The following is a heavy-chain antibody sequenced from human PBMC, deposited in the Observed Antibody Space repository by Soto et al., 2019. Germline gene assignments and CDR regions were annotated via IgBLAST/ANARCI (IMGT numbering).Heavy chain of an antibody. CDR2: MNPNSGNA. CDR1: GYTFTSYD. Sequence: QVQLVQSGAEVKKPGASVKVSCKASGYTFTSYDVNWVRQATGQGLEWMGWMNPNSGNAGYAQKSQDRVTMTRNTFINTAYRELSGLRSEDTAVYYCARCRSRLLDYLGQGTLVTVSS. V-gene: IGHV1-8*01. J-gene: IGHJ4*02. CDR3: ARCRSRLLDY.